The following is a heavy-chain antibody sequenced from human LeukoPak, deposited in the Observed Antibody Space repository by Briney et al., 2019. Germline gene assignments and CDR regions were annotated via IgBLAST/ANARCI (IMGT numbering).Heavy chain of an antibody. V-gene: IGHV4-59*01. D-gene: IGHD1-14*01. CDR2: IYYSGST. CDR3: ARSREVTTQYNWFDP. Sequence: SETLSLTCTVSGGSISGYYWSWIRQPPGKGLEWIGYIYYSGSTTYNPSLKSRVTTSVDTSKKQFSLKLSSVTAADTAVYYCARSREVTTQYNWFDPWGQGTLVTVSS. CDR1: GGSISGYY. J-gene: IGHJ5*02.